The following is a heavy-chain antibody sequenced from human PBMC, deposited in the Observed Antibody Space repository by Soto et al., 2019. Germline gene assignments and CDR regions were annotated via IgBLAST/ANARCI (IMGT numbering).Heavy chain of an antibody. CDR1: GYMFVTYG. J-gene: IGHJ4*02. CDR2: ISAYNGNT. Sequence: ASGKVSCKASGYMFVTYGINWVRQAPGQGLEWMGWISAYNGNTKYAQNLQGRVTMTTDASTSTAYMEMRSLRSDDTAVYYCARDLDGSGSYYNDYWGQGTPVTVSS. CDR3: ARDLDGSGSYYNDY. D-gene: IGHD3-10*01. V-gene: IGHV1-18*01.